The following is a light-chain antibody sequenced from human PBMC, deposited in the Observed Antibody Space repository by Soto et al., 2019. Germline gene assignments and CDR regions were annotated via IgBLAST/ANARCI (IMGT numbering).Light chain of an antibody. CDR3: CSYAGRPPYV. Sequence: QSVLTQPRSVSGSPGQSVTISCTGASSVVGAYNYVSWYQQHPGKAPKLMIYDVTKRPSGVPDRFSGSKSGNTASLTISGLQAEDEADYYCCSYAGRPPYVFGTGTKVTVL. CDR1: SSVVGAYNY. J-gene: IGLJ1*01. V-gene: IGLV2-11*01. CDR2: DVT.